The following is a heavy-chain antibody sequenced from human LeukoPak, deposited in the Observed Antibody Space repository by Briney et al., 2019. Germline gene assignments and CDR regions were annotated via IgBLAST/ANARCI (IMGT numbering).Heavy chain of an antibody. V-gene: IGHV6-1*01. CDR2: TYYRSKWYY. J-gene: IGHJ4*02. D-gene: IGHD2/OR15-2a*01. CDR1: GDSVSSNSAA. CDR3: ARGSHESTWV. Sequence: SQTPSLPFAISGDSVSSNSAAWSWTSQPQSRGLEWLARTYYRSKWYYDYAVSLRSRITINPDPSRNQFFLQVNSVTAEDTAVYYCARGSHESTWVWGQGTPVTVSS.